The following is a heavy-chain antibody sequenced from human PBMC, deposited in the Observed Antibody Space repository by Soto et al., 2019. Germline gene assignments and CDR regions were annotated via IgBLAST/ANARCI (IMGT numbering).Heavy chain of an antibody. CDR2: IYETGRT. J-gene: IGHJ4*02. V-gene: IGHV4-4*02. CDR3: ASRKLRILEWTHGAFDS. CDR1: GGSLGTSNL. Sequence: QVQLRETGPGLVKPSATLSLICSVSGGSLGTSNLWSWVRQPPGKGLQWIGDIYETGRTKYNPSLQSRLTIAVDETKTQCSLKLASVTAAGTAVDYWASRKLRILEWTHGAFDSWGQGNLVIVSS. D-gene: IGHD3-3*01.